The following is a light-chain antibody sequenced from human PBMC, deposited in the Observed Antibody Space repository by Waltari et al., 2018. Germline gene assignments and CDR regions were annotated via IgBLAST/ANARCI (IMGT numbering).Light chain of an antibody. V-gene: IGKV1-9*01. J-gene: IGKJ4*01. CDR2: AAS. Sequence: IQLTQSPSSLSASVGVRVTFTCRASQDISTYVAWYQQKAGKAPKLLIYAASTLQSGVPSRFSGSGSGTEFTLTIGNLQPEDFASYYCQQVKTYPLTFGGGTKVEI. CDR3: QQVKTYPLT. CDR1: QDISTY.